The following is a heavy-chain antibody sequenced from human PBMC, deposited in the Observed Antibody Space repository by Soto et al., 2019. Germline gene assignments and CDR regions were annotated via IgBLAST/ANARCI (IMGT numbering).Heavy chain of an antibody. D-gene: IGHD3-3*01. CDR1: GGSISSSSYY. CDR3: ATIYDFWSGYVY. CDR2: IYYSGST. J-gene: IGHJ4*02. Sequence: SETLSLTCTVSGGSISSSSYYWGWIRQPPGKGLEWIGSIYYSGSTYYNPSLKSRVTISVDTSKNQFSLKLSSVTAADTAVYYCATIYDFWSGYVYWGQGTLVTVSS. V-gene: IGHV4-39*01.